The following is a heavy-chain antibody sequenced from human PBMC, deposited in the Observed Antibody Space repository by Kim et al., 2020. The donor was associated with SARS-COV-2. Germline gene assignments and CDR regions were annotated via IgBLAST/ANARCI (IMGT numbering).Heavy chain of an antibody. V-gene: IGHV3-23*01. CDR1: GFTFSSYA. CDR3: AKRRGGYCSSGSCYSGFDY. J-gene: IGHJ4*02. CDR2: ISGSGGST. Sequence: GGSLRLSCAASGFTFSSYAMSWVRQAPGKGLEWVSAISGSGGSTYYADSVKGRFTISRDNSKNTLYLQMNSLRAEDTAVYYCAKRRGGYCSSGSCYSGFDYWGQGTLVTVSS. D-gene: IGHD2-15*01.